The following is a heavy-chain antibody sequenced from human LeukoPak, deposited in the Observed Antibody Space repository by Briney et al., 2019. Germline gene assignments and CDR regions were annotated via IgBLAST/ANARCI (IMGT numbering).Heavy chain of an antibody. CDR3: ARDHRGSGSRYYYYYMDV. Sequence: GGSLRLSCAASGFTFSSYAMNWVRQAPGKGLEWVSFISSSSSYIYNADSVKGRFTISRDNAKNSLYLQMNSLRAEDTAVYYCARDHRGSGSRYYYYYMDVWGKGTTVTISS. CDR1: GFTFSSYA. D-gene: IGHD3-10*01. CDR2: ISSSSSYI. V-gene: IGHV3-21*01. J-gene: IGHJ6*03.